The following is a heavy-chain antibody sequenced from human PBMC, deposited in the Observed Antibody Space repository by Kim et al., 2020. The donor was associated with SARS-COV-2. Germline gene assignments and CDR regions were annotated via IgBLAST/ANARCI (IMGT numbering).Heavy chain of an antibody. J-gene: IGHJ4*02. Sequence: GGSLRLSCAASGFTFSNFTMNWVRQAPGKGLEWVSSISNTGSHIYYADSVKGRFTISRDYAKSSLYLQMKRLRAEDRAVYYCSRASKTTGYSTSRYFDYWGRGTLVTVSS. D-gene: IGHD6-13*01. CDR3: SRASKTTGYSTSRYFDY. CDR1: GFTFSNFT. CDR2: ISNTGSHI. V-gene: IGHV3-21*01.